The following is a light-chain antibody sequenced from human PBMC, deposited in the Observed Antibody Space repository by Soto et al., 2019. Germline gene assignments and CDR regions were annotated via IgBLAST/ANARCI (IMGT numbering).Light chain of an antibody. V-gene: IGKV3-15*01. Sequence: ETVMTQSPATLSVSPGERATLSCRASQSVSTNLAWYQQKLGQSPRLLIYGASTRATGIPARFSGSGSGTEFTLTINSLQSEDFAVYYCQQYNNWPGAFGQGTKVEIK. J-gene: IGKJ1*01. CDR1: QSVSTN. CDR2: GAS. CDR3: QQYNNWPGA.